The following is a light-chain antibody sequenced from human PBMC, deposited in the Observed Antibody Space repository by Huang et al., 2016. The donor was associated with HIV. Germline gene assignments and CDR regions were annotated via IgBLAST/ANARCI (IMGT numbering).Light chain of an antibody. CDR3: QQYSGGYS. Sequence: EIVLTQSPATLSVSPGERATLSCRASQRFSNYLAWYQKRHGQAPRRLIYGASTRATGVPARFSGSGSGTEFTLTISGLQSEDFAVYYCQQYSGGYSFGQGTKVDIK. J-gene: IGKJ2*03. CDR2: GAS. V-gene: IGKV3-15*01. CDR1: QRFSNY.